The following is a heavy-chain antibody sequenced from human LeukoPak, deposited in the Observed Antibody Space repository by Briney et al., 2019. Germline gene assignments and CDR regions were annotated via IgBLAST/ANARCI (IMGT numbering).Heavy chain of an antibody. D-gene: IGHD2-2*01. CDR2: IYYSGST. CDR1: GGSISSGDYY. V-gene: IGHV4-30-4*08. CDR3: ARVGCSSTSCNRYFDY. Sequence: SETLSLTCTVSGGSISSGDYYWSWIRQPPGKGLEWIGYIYYSGSTYYNPSLKSRVTISVDTSQNQFSLKLSSVTAADTAVYYCARVGCSSTSCNRYFDYWGQGTLVTVSS. J-gene: IGHJ4*02.